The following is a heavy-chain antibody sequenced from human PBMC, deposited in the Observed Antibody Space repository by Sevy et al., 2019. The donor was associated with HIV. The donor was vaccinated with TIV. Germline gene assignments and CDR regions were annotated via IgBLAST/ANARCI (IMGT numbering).Heavy chain of an antibody. J-gene: IGHJ4*02. D-gene: IGHD3-3*01. CDR3: ARSNPYYDFWSGYMTSGCFDF. CDR1: GDSISSSSYY. CDR2: ISYSGNT. Sequence: SETLSLTCIVSGDSISSSSYYWGWIRQPPGKGLEWIASISYSGNTYYNPSLKSRTTMSIDTSKNQFFLTLNSVTAPDADVYYCARSNPYYDFWSGYMTSGCFDFWGPGTLVTAPQ. V-gene: IGHV4-39*01.